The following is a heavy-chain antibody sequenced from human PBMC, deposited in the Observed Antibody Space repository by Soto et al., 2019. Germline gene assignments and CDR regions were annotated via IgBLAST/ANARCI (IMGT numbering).Heavy chain of an antibody. J-gene: IGHJ3*02. CDR2: INPSGGSA. D-gene: IGHD3-22*01. CDR1: GYTFTSYY. Sequence: APVKVSCKASGYTFTSYYMHWVRQVLGQGLEWMGRINPSGGSASYAQKFQGRVTMTRDTSTSTVYMELSSLRSEDTAVYYCARDHAVASSRYFDIWGPGTMVTVSS. V-gene: IGHV1-46*01. CDR3: ARDHAVASSRYFDI.